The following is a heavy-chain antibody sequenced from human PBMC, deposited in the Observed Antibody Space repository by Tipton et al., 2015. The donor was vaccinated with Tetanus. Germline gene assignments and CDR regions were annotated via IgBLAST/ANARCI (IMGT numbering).Heavy chain of an antibody. V-gene: IGHV4-31*03. J-gene: IGHJ4*01. D-gene: IGHD2-21*02. Sequence: TLSLTCSVSGGSISSGGYFWNWIRQHPGKGPEWIGYIYYSGDTFYNPSLKSRVTISVDTSKNQFSLNLRSVTAADTAVYYCATVGLVTASVKYWGQGTLVTVSS. CDR2: IYYSGDT. CDR3: ATVGLVTASVKY. CDR1: GGSISSGGYF.